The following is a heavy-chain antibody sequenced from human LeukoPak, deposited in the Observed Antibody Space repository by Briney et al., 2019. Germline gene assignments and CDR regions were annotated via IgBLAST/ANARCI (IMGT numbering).Heavy chain of an antibody. CDR2: ISVYNGNT. CDR1: GYTFTSYG. Sequence: ASVKVSCKASGYTFTSYGISWVRQAPGQGLEWMGWISVYNGNTNYAQKLQGRVTMTTDTSTSTAYMELRSLRSDDTAVYYCARDDCYCSGGSCYSCYYYGMDVWGQGTTVTVSS. D-gene: IGHD2-15*01. CDR3: ARDDCYCSGGSCYSCYYYGMDV. V-gene: IGHV1-18*01. J-gene: IGHJ6*02.